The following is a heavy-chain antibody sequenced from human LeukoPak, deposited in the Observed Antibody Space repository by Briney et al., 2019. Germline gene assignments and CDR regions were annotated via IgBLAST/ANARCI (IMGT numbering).Heavy chain of an antibody. J-gene: IGHJ4*02. CDR3: ARDVGGYYDSSGYRGLGVFDY. Sequence: GGSLRLSCAASGFTFSSYSMNWVRQAPGKELERVSSISSSSSYIYYADSVKGRFTISRDNAKNSLYLQMNSLRAEDTAVYYCARDVGGYYDSSGYRGLGVFDYWGQGTLVTVSS. CDR2: ISSSSSYI. D-gene: IGHD3-22*01. CDR1: GFTFSSYS. V-gene: IGHV3-21*01.